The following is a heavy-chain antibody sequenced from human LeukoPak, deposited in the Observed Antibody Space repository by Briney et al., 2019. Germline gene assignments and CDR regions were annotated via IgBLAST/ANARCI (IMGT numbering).Heavy chain of an antibody. CDR2: ISGSGGST. Sequence: GGSLRLSCAASGFTFSSYAMSWFRQAPGKGLEWVSAISGSGGSTYYADSVKGRFTISRDNSKNTLYLQMNSLRAEDTAVYYCAKDPYSGCYYTAFDIWGQGTMVTVSS. D-gene: IGHD1-26*01. CDR3: AKDPYSGCYYTAFDI. J-gene: IGHJ3*02. V-gene: IGHV3-23*01. CDR1: GFTFSSYA.